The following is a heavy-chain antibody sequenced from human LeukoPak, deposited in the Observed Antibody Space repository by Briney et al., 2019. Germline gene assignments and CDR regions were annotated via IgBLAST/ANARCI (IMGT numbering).Heavy chain of an antibody. Sequence: SVKVSCKASGGTFSSYAISWVRQAPGQGLEWMGRIIPILGIANYAQKFQGRVTITADKSTSTAYMELSSLRSEDTAVYYCARVTVGSGWRIDSWGQGTLVTVSS. CDR2: IIPILGIA. CDR1: GGTFSSYA. J-gene: IGHJ4*02. CDR3: ARVTVGSGWRIDS. V-gene: IGHV1-69*04. D-gene: IGHD6-19*01.